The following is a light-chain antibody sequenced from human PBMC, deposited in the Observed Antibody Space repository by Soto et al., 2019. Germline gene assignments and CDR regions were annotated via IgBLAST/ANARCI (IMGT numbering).Light chain of an antibody. CDR2: EVS. V-gene: IGLV2-14*03. J-gene: IGLJ1*01. Sequence: QSVLTQPASVSGSPGQSIAISCTGTSSDVGAYDFVSWYQQHPDKAPKLMIYEVSHRPSGVSYRFSGSKSVNTATLTISGLQAEDLADYYCSSYTTSSTRVFGTGTKVTVL. CDR1: SSDVGAYDF. CDR3: SSYTTSSTRV.